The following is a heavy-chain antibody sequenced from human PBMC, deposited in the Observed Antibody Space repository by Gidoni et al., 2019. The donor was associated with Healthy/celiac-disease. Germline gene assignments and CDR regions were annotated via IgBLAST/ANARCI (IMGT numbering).Heavy chain of an antibody. D-gene: IGHD3-3*01. J-gene: IGHJ1*01. CDR3: AKSSYDFWSGSPRDPQH. CDR1: GFPFSSYG. V-gene: IGHV3-30*02. CDR2: IRYDGSNK. Sequence: VQLVESGGGVVQPGGSLRLSCAASGFPFSSYGMHWVRQAPGKGLEWVAFIRYDGSNKYYADSVKGRFTISRDNSKNTLYLQMNSLRAEDTAVYYCAKSSYDFWSGSPRDPQHWGQGTLVTVSS.